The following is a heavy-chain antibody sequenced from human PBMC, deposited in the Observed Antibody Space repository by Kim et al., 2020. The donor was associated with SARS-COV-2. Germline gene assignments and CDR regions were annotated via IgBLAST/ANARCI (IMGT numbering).Heavy chain of an antibody. D-gene: IGHD3-22*01. J-gene: IGHJ4*02. Sequence: SVKVSCKASGGTFSSYAISWVRQAPGQGLDWWGGITPIFGTANYAQKFQGRVTITADESTSTAYMELSSLRSEDTAVYYCASTHGYYDNTAHYWGQGTLVTVSS. CDR3: ASTHGYYDNTAHY. CDR2: ITPIFGTA. CDR1: GGTFSSYA. V-gene: IGHV1-69*13.